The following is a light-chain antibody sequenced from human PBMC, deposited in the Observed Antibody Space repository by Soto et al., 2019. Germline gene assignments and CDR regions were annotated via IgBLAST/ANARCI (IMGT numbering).Light chain of an antibody. V-gene: IGLV1-40*01. Sequence: QSALTQPPSVSGAPGQRVTISCTGSSSNIGAGYDVHWYQQLPGTAPKLLIYGNSNRPSGVPDRFSGSKSGTSASLAITGLQAEDEADYDCQSYDTSLIYVFGTGTKVT. J-gene: IGLJ1*01. CDR1: SSNIGAGYD. CDR2: GNS. CDR3: QSYDTSLIYV.